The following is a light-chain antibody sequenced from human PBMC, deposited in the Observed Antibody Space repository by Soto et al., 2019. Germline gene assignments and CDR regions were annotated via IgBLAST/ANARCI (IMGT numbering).Light chain of an antibody. CDR1: QSVSNTF. V-gene: IGKV3D-20*02. Sequence: ENVLTQSPGTLSLSPGERATPSCSGGQSVSNTFLAWYQQKPGKAPRLLIYGASNWAAGIPDRFSGSGSGTDFTLTISSLEPEDFAVYYCQQRSNWPITFGQGTRLRL. J-gene: IGKJ5*01. CDR2: GAS. CDR3: QQRSNWPIT.